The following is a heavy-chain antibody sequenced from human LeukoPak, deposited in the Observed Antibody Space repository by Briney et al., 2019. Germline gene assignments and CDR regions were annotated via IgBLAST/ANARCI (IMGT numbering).Heavy chain of an antibody. CDR3: ASSSNGYYY. Sequence: GRSLRLSCAASGFTFSSYGMHWVRQAPGKGLEWVAVILYDGSEKYYADFVKGRFTISRDNSKNTLYLQMNSLRAEDTAVYYCASSSNGYYYWGQGTLVTVSS. V-gene: IGHV3-30*03. CDR1: GFTFSSYG. D-gene: IGHD6-19*01. CDR2: ILYDGSEK. J-gene: IGHJ4*02.